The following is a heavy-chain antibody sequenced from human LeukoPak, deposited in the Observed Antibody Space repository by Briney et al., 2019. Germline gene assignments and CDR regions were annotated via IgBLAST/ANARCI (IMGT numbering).Heavy chain of an antibody. CDR2: ISDNSYYI. CDR1: GFTFSRYS. J-gene: IGHJ4*02. Sequence: GGSLRLSCAASGFTFSRYSMSWVRQAPGKGLEWVASISDNSYYIYYADSLEGRFTISRDNAKNSLYLQMNSLRADDMALYYCARKRGDDYSDYYFDYWGQGTLVTVSS. D-gene: IGHD4-11*01. CDR3: ARKRGDDYSDYYFDY. V-gene: IGHV3-21*04.